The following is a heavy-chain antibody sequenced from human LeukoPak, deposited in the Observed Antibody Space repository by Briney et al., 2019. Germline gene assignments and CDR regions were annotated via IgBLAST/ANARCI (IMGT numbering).Heavy chain of an antibody. J-gene: IGHJ4*02. V-gene: IGHV3-23*01. CDR2: ISGSGGST. CDR1: GFTFSSYA. D-gene: IGHD5-18*01. CDR3: AKDKGAGGYSYGYNYYFDY. Sequence: GSLRLSCAASGFTFSSYAMSWVRQAPGKGLEWGSAISGSGGSTYYADSVKGRFTISRDNSKNTLYLQMNSLRAEDTAVYYCAKDKGAGGYSYGYNYYFDYWGQGTLVTVSS.